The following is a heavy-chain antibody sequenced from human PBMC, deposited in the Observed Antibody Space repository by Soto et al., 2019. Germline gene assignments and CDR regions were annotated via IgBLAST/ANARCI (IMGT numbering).Heavy chain of an antibody. V-gene: IGHV1-3*01. CDR2: INAGNGNT. J-gene: IGHJ4*02. D-gene: IGHD3-3*01. CDR3: ARGLNYDFWSGFQLRFDY. CDR1: GYTFTSYA. Sequence: ASVKVSCKASGYTFTSYAMHWVRQAPGQGLEWMGWINAGNGNTKYSQKFQGRVTITRDTSASTAYMELSSLRSEDTAVYYCARGLNYDFWSGFQLRFDYWGQGTLVTVSS.